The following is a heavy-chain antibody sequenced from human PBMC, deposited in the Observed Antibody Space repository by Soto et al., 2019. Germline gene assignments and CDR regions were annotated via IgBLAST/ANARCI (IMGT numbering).Heavy chain of an antibody. CDR3: ERVQHPAYFDY. Sequence: KTLSLTSVITGDTLSSNLACCRWIRQSPSRGLEWLGRTYYRSKWYSYYAQSVKSRITINQDTSKKQLSLHLSSVNPEETDVYFCERVQHPAYFDYCGQRTPVPVSA. CDR1: GDTLSSNLAC. J-gene: IGHJ4*02. V-gene: IGHV6-1*01. CDR2: TYYRSKWYS.